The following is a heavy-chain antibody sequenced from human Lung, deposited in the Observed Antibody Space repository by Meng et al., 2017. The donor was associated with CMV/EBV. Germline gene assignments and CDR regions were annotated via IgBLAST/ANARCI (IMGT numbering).Heavy chain of an antibody. CDR1: GGSISSGDYY. D-gene: IGHD5-18*01. Sequence: QAQLQESGPGLVKPSQTLSLTFTVSGGSISSGDYYWSWIRQPPGKGLEWIGYIYYSGSTYYNPSLKSRVTISVDTSKNQFSLKLSSVTAADTAVYYCARALDTAMVTFDYWGQGTLVTVSS. V-gene: IGHV4-30-4*08. J-gene: IGHJ4*02. CDR3: ARALDTAMVTFDY. CDR2: IYYSGST.